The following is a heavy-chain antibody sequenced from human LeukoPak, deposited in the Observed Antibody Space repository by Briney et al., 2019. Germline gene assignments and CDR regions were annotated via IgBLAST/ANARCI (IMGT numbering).Heavy chain of an antibody. J-gene: IGHJ4*02. D-gene: IGHD2-15*01. CDR2: ISSSSSYI. CDR3: AREFVVAARGNFDY. Sequence: KPGGSLRLSCAASGFTFSCYSMNGVRQAPGKGLEWVSSISSSSSYIYYADSVKGRFTISRDNAKNSLYLQMNSLRAEDTAVYYCAREFVVAARGNFDYWGQGTLVTVSS. V-gene: IGHV3-21*01. CDR1: GFTFSCYS.